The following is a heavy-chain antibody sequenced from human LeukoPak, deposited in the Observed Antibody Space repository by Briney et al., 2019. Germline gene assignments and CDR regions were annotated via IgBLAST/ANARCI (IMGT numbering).Heavy chain of an antibody. Sequence: RSLRLSCAEPGFTFSSYVIRWVRQAPGEGLGWVAVISYDGSNKYYVDSVKGRFTISRDNSKNTLYLQMNSLRDEDTAVYYCAKDRGEQWLVTSFDYWGQGTLVTVSS. V-gene: IGHV3-30*18. CDR1: GFTFSSYV. J-gene: IGHJ4*02. CDR3: AKDRGEQWLVTSFDY. CDR2: ISYDGSNK. D-gene: IGHD6-19*01.